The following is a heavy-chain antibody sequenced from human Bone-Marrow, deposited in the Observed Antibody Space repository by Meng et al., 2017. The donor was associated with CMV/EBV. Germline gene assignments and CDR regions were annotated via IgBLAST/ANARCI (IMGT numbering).Heavy chain of an antibody. J-gene: IGHJ3*02. V-gene: IGHV3-23*01. Sequence: GSLRLSCAASGFTFSSYAMSWVRQAPGKGLEWVSAISGSGGSTYYADSVKGRFTISRDNSKNTLYLQMNSLRAEDTAVYYCARNGIAVAGFDIWGQGTMVTVSS. CDR3: ARNGIAVAGFDI. CDR2: ISGSGGST. D-gene: IGHD6-19*01. CDR1: GFTFSSYA.